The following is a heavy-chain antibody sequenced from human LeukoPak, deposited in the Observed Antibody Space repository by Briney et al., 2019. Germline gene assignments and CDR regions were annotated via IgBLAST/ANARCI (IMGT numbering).Heavy chain of an antibody. CDR2: ISGNGV. D-gene: IGHD4-17*01. Sequence: QAGGSLRLSCATSQFNFNKFGMTWVRQAPGKGLEWVSSISGNGVQYADSVRGRFAISRDNSKNTLYLQMNSLRAEDTAVYYCAKDPNGDYIGTFDIWGQGTMVTVSS. CDR1: QFNFNKFG. V-gene: IGHV3-23*01. J-gene: IGHJ3*02. CDR3: AKDPNGDYIGTFDI.